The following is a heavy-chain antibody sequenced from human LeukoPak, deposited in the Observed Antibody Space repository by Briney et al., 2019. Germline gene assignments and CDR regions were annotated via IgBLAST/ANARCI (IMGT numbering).Heavy chain of an antibody. D-gene: IGHD6-19*01. V-gene: IGHV4-59*01. CDR1: GGSISSYY. Sequence: PETLSLTCTVSGGSISSYYWSWIRQPPGKGLEWIGYIYYSGSTNYNPSLKSRVTISVDTSKNQFSLKLSSVTAADTAVYYCARAHSIAVAADTLDYWGQGTLVTVSS. J-gene: IGHJ4*02. CDR2: IYYSGST. CDR3: ARAHSIAVAADTLDY.